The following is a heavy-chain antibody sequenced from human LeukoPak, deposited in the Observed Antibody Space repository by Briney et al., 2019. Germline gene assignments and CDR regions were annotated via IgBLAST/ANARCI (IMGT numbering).Heavy chain of an antibody. Sequence: ASVKVSCKASGYTFTSNDVNWVRQATGQGLEWMGWMNPSNSKTGYAQKFQGRVTMTRSTSITTAYMELSSLRSDDTAVYYCARDGSRFLEWLLSQSYYYYYYMDVWGKGTTVTVSS. CDR3: ARDGSRFLEWLLSQSYYYYYYMDV. D-gene: IGHD3-3*01. CDR2: MNPSNSKT. V-gene: IGHV1-8*01. CDR1: GYTFTSND. J-gene: IGHJ6*03.